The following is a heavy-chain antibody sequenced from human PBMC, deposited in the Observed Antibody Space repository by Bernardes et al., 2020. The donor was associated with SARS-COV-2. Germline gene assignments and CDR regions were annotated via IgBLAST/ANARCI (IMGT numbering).Heavy chain of an antibody. CDR2: ISYEGSKK. J-gene: IGHJ3*02. CDR3: AKPSSILWIGEGRGGFHI. CDR1: GFNLNNFG. V-gene: IGHV3-30*18. D-gene: IGHD3-10*01. Sequence: GSLRLSCAVSGFNLNNFGMHWVRQAPGRGLEWVAVISYEGSKKYYADFVKGRFSISRDNSKSTLYLQMNSLTSDDTAIYYCAKPSSILWIGEGRGGFHIWGQGTMVSVFS.